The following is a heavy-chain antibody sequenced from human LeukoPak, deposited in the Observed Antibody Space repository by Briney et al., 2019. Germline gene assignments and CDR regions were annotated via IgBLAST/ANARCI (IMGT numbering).Heavy chain of an antibody. D-gene: IGHD1-26*01. Sequence: PSETLSLTCAVSGGSISSGGYSWSWIRQPPGKGLEWIGYIYHSGSTYYNPSLKSRVTISVDRSKNQFSLKLSSVTAADTAVFYRARVWGGSYFDYWGQGTLVTVSS. CDR1: GGSISSGGYS. V-gene: IGHV4-30-2*01. CDR2: IYHSGST. CDR3: ARVWGGSYFDY. J-gene: IGHJ4*02.